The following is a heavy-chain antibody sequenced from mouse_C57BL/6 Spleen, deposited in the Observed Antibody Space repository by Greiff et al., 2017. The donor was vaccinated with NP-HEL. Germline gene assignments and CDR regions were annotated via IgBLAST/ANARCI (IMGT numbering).Heavy chain of an antibody. D-gene: IGHD2-4*01. CDR3: ARGGYYDFYWYFDV. Sequence: EVQLQQSGPELVKPGASVKISCKASGYSFTDYNMNWVKQSNGKSLEWIGVINPNYGTTSYNQKFKGKATLTVDQSSSTAYMQLNSLTSEDSAVYYGARGGYYDFYWYFDVWGTGTTVTVSS. V-gene: IGHV1-39*01. J-gene: IGHJ1*03. CDR1: GYSFTDYN. CDR2: INPNYGTT.